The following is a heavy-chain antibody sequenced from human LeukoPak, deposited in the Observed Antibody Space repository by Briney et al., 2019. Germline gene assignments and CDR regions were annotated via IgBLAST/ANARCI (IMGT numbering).Heavy chain of an antibody. J-gene: IGHJ3*02. D-gene: IGHD2-15*01. CDR3: AKDLYCSGGSCETDAFDI. Sequence: SGGSLRLPCAASGFTFSSYSMNWVRQAPGKGLEWVSYISGYSSTLYYADSVKGRFTISRDNSKNTLYLQMNSLRAEDTAVYYCAKDLYCSGGSCETDAFDIWGQGTMVTVSS. V-gene: IGHV3-48*01. CDR1: GFTFSSYS. CDR2: ISGYSSTL.